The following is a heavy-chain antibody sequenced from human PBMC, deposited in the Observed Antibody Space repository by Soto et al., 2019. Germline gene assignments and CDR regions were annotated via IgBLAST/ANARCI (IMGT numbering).Heavy chain of an antibody. J-gene: IGHJ4*02. Sequence: VQLVESGGGVVQPGRSLRLSCAASGFTFSSYGMHWVRQAPGKGLEWVAVISYDGSNKYYADSVKGRFTISRDNSKNTLYLQMNSLRAEDTAVYYCATGVVPAAIDDYWGQGTLVTVSS. V-gene: IGHV3-30*03. CDR3: ATGVVPAAIDDY. D-gene: IGHD2-2*01. CDR2: ISYDGSNK. CDR1: GFTFSSYG.